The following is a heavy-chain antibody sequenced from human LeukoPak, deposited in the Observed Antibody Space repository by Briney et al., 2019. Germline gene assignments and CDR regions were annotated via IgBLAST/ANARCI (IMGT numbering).Heavy chain of an antibody. D-gene: IGHD5-18*01. CDR2: IYYSGST. Sequence: PSETLSLTCTVSGGSISSSSYYWGWIRQPPGKGLEWIGSIYYSGSTYYNPSLKSRVTISADTSKNQFSLKLSSVTAAGTAVYYCARYTAMVNDAFDIWGQGTMVTVSS. J-gene: IGHJ3*02. CDR1: GGSISSSSYY. CDR3: ARYTAMVNDAFDI. V-gene: IGHV4-39*01.